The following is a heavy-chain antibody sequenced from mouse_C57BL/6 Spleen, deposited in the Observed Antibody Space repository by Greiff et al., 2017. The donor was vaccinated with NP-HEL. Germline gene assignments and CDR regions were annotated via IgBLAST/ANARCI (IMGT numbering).Heavy chain of an antibody. D-gene: IGHD2-3*01. CDR1: GYTFTSYG. V-gene: IGHV1-81*01. Sequence: VKLVESGAELARPGASVKLSCKASGYTFTSYGISWVKQRTGQGLEWIGEIYPRSGNTYYNEKFKGKATLTADKSSSTAYMELRSLTSEDSAVYFCARGDGYSFAYWGQGTLVTVSA. CDR3: ARGDGYSFAY. J-gene: IGHJ3*01. CDR2: IYPRSGNT.